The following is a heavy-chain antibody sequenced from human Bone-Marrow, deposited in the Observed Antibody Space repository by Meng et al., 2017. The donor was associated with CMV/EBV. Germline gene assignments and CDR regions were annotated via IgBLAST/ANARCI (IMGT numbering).Heavy chain of an antibody. CDR3: VRPHSTSSL. CDR1: GFTFSRYS. D-gene: IGHD6-6*01. V-gene: IGHV3-21*01. CDR2: ISSSSTYI. J-gene: IGHJ4*02. Sequence: GGSLRLSCAASGFTFSRYSMNWVRQAPGKGLEWVSSISSSSTYIYYADSVKGRFTISRDNSRSTLYLEVNSLRVEDTALYYCVRPHSTSSLWGQGTLVTVSS.